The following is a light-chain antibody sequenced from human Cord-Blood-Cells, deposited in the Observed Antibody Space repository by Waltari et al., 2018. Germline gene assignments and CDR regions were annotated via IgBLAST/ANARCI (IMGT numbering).Light chain of an antibody. V-gene: IGKV1-39*01. CDR2: AAS. CDR1: QSISSY. J-gene: IGKJ4*01. CDR3: QQSYSTVLT. Sequence: IQMTQSPSSLSASVGDRVTITCRASQSISSYLNLYQQKPGKAPKLLIYAASSLQSGVPSRFSGSGSGTDFTLTISSLQPEDFATYYCQQSYSTVLTFGGGTKVEIK.